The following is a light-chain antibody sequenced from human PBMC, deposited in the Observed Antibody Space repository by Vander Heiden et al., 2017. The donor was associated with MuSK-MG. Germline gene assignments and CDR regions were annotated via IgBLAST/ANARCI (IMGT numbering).Light chain of an antibody. Sequence: IQFTQSPSSLSASVGDRVTITCRASQGIGSYLAWYQQEPGKAPKLLIYAASTLQSGDPSRFSGSGSGTDFTLTISSLQPEDFATYYCQQLNNYPHTFGQGTKLEIK. CDR3: QQLNNYPHT. J-gene: IGKJ2*01. V-gene: IGKV1-9*01. CDR1: QGIGSY. CDR2: AAS.